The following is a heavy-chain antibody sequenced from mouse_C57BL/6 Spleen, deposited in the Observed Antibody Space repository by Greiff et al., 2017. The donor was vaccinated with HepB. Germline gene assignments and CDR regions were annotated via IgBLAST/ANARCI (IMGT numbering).Heavy chain of an antibody. CDR3: ARWDYYGSRGYFDV. V-gene: IGHV1-18*01. CDR2: INPNNGGT. J-gene: IGHJ1*03. CDR1: GYTFTDYN. Sequence: EVKLMESGPELVKPGASVKIPCKASGYTFTDYNMDWVKQSHGKSLEWIGDINPNNGGTIYNQKFKGKATLTVDKSSSTAYMELRSLTSEDTAVYYGARWDYYGSRGYFDVWGTGTTVTVSS. D-gene: IGHD1-1*01.